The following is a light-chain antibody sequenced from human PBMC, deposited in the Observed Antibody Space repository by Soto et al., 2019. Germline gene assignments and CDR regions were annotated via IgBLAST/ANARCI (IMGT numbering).Light chain of an antibody. J-gene: IGLJ2*01. CDR2: GNN. CDR3: AAWDGSLNNVL. Sequence: QAVVTQPPSASGTPGQRVTISCSGSGSSIGTNTVNWYRQLPGTAPKLLIYGNNQRPSGVPDRFSGSKSGTSASPAISGLQSEDEAEYYCAAWDGSLNNVLFGGGTKLTVL. V-gene: IGLV1-44*01. CDR1: GSSIGTNT.